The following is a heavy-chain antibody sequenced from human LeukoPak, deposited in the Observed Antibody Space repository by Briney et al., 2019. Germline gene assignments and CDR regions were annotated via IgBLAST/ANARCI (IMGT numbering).Heavy chain of an antibody. CDR1: GFTFSSSW. Sequence: GGSLRLSCAASGFTFSSSWMSWVRQAPGKGLEWVAVIWYDGSNKYYADSVKGRFTISRDNSKNTLYLQMNSLRAEDTAVYYCAREPSGWRYYFDYWGQGTLVTVSS. CDR3: AREPSGWRYYFDY. J-gene: IGHJ4*02. V-gene: IGHV3-33*08. D-gene: IGHD6-19*01. CDR2: IWYDGSNK.